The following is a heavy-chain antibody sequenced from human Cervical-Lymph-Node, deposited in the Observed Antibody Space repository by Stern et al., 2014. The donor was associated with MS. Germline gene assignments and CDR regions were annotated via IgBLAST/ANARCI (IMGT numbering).Heavy chain of an antibody. V-gene: IGHV1-46*01. Sequence: QLVQSGAEVKKPGASVKVSCKASGYTFTSHYMHWVRQAPGQGLEWVGIINPSGDSASYAQKFQSRVTMTRDTSTSTVYMELSSLRSEDTAVYYCASGTGSKRPTGNYWGQGTLVTVSS. D-gene: IGHD3/OR15-3a*01. J-gene: IGHJ4*02. CDR1: GYTFTSHY. CDR2: INPSGDSA. CDR3: ASGTGSKRPTGNY.